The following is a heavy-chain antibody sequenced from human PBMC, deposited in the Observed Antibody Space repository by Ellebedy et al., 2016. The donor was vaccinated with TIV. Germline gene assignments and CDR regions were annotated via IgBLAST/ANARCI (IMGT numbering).Heavy chain of an antibody. CDR1: AFTFSAYG. Sequence: PGGSLRLSCTASAFTFSAYGMHWVRQAPGKGLEWVALISFDGGNIHYADSVNGRFTIARDNSKNTLFLQLNRLRPEDTAVYYCARERELLTGVSYLDPWGQGTLVTVSS. CDR3: ARERELLTGVSYLDP. CDR2: ISFDGGNI. V-gene: IGHV3-30*03. J-gene: IGHJ5*02. D-gene: IGHD1-26*01.